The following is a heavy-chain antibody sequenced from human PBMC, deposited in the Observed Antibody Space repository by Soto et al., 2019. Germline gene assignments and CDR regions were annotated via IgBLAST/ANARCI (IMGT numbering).Heavy chain of an antibody. CDR1: GGSISSYY. V-gene: IGHV4-59*01. D-gene: IGHD6-19*01. CDR2: IYYSGST. CDR3: ARSQWLAAIDY. Sequence: KSSETLSLTCTVSGGSISSYYWSWIRQPPGKGLEWIGYIYYSGSTNYNPSLKSRVTISVDTSKNQFSLKLSSVTAADTAVYYCARSQWLAAIDYWGQGTLVTVSS. J-gene: IGHJ4*02.